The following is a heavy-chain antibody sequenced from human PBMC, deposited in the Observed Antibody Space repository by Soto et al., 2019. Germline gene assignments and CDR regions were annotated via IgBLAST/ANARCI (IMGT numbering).Heavy chain of an antibody. V-gene: IGHV1-18*01. D-gene: IGHD4-17*01. CDR3: AKNGDYYYYGMDV. J-gene: IGHJ6*02. Sequence: ASVKVSCKTSGYTFINYGISWVRQAPGQGPEWMGWISPYNDDTKYAQKFQGRVTMTTDTSASTAYMELSSLRSEDTAVYYCAKNGDYYYYGMDVWGQGTTVTVSS. CDR2: ISPYNDDT. CDR1: GYTFINYG.